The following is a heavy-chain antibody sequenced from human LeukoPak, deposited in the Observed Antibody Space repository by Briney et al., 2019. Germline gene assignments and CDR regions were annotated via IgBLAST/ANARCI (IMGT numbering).Heavy chain of an antibody. CDR1: GFTFSSFG. CDR3: ACAVGGLDY. D-gene: IGHD3-16*01. CDR2: ISYDGSNK. Sequence: GGSLRLSCAASGFTFSSFGMHWVRQAPGKGLDWVAVISYDGSNKYYADSVRGRFTISRDNSKNTLYLQMNSLRAEDTAVYYCACAVGGLDYWGQGTLVTVSS. J-gene: IGHJ4*02. V-gene: IGHV3-30*03.